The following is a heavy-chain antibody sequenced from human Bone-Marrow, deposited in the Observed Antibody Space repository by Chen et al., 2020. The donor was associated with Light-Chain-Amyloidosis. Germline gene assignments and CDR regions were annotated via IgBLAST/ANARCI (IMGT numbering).Heavy chain of an antibody. CDR1: GGSIHSGDYY. CDR2: IYSSGSV. D-gene: IGHD2-8*02. CDR3: ARGTGPANEYFDY. Sequence: QVQLLESGPGLVRPSTTLSLTRSVPGGSIHSGDYYWPWIRQPPGKGLEWIGYIYSSGSVYYNPSLKSRVSLSLDTSNNLFSLRLTSVTAADTAVYYCARGTGPANEYFDYWGQGTLVTVSS. J-gene: IGHJ4*02. V-gene: IGHV4-30-4*01.